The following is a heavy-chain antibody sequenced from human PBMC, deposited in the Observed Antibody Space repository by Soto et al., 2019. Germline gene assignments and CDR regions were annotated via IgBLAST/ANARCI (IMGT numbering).Heavy chain of an antibody. J-gene: IGHJ5*02. CDR3: ARSLPEVPSWFDP. CDR1: SGSISSSNW. V-gene: IGHV4-4*02. Sequence: QVQLQESGPGLVKPSGTLSLTCAVSSGSISSSNWWSWVRQPPGKWLEWIGEIYHSGSTNYNPPLKSRVTISVDKSKNQFSLKLSSVTAADTAVYYCARSLPEVPSWFDPWGQGTLVTVSS. CDR2: IYHSGST.